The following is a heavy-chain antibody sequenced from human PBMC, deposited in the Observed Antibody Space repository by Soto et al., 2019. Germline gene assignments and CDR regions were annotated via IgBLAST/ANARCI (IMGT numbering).Heavy chain of an antibody. V-gene: IGHV1-69*01. CDR3: AKSRAGYNPPLYYYYYGMDV. D-gene: IGHD5-12*01. Sequence: QVQLVQSGAEVKKPGSSVKVSCKASGGTFSSYAISWVRQAPGQGLEWMGGIIPIFGTANYAQKFQGRVTITADESTSTAYMELSSLRSEDTAVYYCAKSRAGYNPPLYYYYYGMDVWGQGTTVTVSS. CDR2: IIPIFGTA. CDR1: GGTFSSYA. J-gene: IGHJ6*02.